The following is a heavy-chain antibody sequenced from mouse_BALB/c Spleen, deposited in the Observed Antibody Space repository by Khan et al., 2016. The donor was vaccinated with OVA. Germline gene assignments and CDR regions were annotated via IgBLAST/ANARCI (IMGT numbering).Heavy chain of an antibody. J-gene: IGHJ3*01. CDR3: TRRNWDVAWFAY. CDR1: GYTFTSYW. Sequence: VQLQQSGTVLARPGASVKMSCKASGYTFTSYWIHWIKQRPGQGLEWIGDIYPGNTDTNYNQKFKGKAKLTAVTSTSTAYMELSSLTKEDSAVYYCTRRNWDVAWFAYWGQGTLVTVSA. V-gene: IGHV1-5*01. CDR2: IYPGNTDT. D-gene: IGHD4-1*01.